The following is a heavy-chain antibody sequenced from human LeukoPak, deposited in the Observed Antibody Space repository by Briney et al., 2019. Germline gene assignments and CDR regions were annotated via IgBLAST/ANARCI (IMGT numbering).Heavy chain of an antibody. Sequence: SSETLSLTCTVCGGSISSSSYYWGWIRQPTGKRLEWIGSIYYSGSTYYNPSLKSRVTISVDTSKNQFSLKLSSVTAADTAVYYCARHECYYDSSGCNWFDPWGQGTLVTVSS. J-gene: IGHJ5*02. CDR3: ARHECYYDSSGCNWFDP. D-gene: IGHD3-22*01. V-gene: IGHV4-39*01. CDR2: IYYSGST. CDR1: GGSISSSSYY.